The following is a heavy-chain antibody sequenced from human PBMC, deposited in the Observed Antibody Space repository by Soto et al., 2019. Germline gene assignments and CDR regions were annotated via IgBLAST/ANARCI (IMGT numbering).Heavy chain of an antibody. D-gene: IGHD3-16*02. Sequence: PSETLSLTCTVSGGSISSYYWSWIRQPPGKGLEWIGYIYYSGSTNYNPSLKSRVTISVDTSKNQFSLKLSSVTAADTAVYYCARGATFGGVIVTQYFQHWGQGTLVTVS. CDR3: ARGATFGGVIVTQYFQH. J-gene: IGHJ1*01. V-gene: IGHV4-59*01. CDR2: IYYSGST. CDR1: GGSISSYY.